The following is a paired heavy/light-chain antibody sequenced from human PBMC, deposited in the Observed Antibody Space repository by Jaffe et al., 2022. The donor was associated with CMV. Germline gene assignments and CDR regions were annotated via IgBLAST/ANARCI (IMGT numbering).Light chain of an antibody. CDR1: QSVSSN. J-gene: IGKJ3*01. V-gene: IGKV3-15*01. CDR2: GAS. Sequence: EIVMTQSPATLSVSPGERATLSCRASQSVSSNLAWYQQKPGQAPRLLIYGASTRATGIPARFSGSGSGTEFTLTISSLQSEDFAVYYCQQYNNFLTFGPGTKVDIK. CDR3: QQYNNFLT.
Heavy chain of an antibody. V-gene: IGHV3-21*01. CDR2: ISSSSSYI. CDR1: GFTFSSYS. D-gene: IGHD3-10*01. Sequence: EVQLVESGGGLVKPGGSLRLSCAASGFTFSSYSMNWVRQAPGKGLEWVSSISSSSSYIYYADSVKGRFTISRDNAKNSLYLQMNSLRAEDTAVYYCARGGERWFGELLVDYYYYYMDVWGKGTTVTVSS. CDR3: ARGGERWFGELLVDYYYYYMDV. J-gene: IGHJ6*03.